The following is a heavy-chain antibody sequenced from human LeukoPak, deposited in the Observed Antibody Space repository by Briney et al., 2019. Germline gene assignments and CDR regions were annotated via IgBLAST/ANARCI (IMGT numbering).Heavy chain of an antibody. V-gene: IGHV5-51*01. J-gene: IGHJ3*02. CDR2: IYPGDSDT. CDR1: GYSFTSYW. D-gene: IGHD4-11*01. Sequence: GESLKISCKGSGYSFTSYWIGWVRQMPGKGLEWMGIIYPGDSDTRYSPSFQGQVTISADKSISTAYLQWSSLKASDTAMYYCASHTRYSNYNGGAFDTWGQGTMVTVSS. CDR3: ASHTRYSNYNGGAFDT.